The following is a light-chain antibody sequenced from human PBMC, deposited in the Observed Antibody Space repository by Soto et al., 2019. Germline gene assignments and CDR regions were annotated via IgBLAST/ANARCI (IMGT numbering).Light chain of an antibody. CDR2: DVN. V-gene: IGLV2-14*01. J-gene: IGLJ2*01. CDR3: PSYESGSPSVV. Sequence: QSALTQPASVSGSPGQSITLSCTGTSSDIGGYDYVSWYQRHPGKAPKLIIYDVNNRPSGVSNRFSGSKSGNTASLTISGLQAEDGADYYCPSYESGSPSVVFGGGTKRTAL. CDR1: SSDIGGYDY.